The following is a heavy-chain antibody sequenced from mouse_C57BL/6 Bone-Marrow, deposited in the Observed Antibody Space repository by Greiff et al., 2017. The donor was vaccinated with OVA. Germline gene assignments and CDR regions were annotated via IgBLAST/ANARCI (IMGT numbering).Heavy chain of an antibody. J-gene: IGHJ3*01. CDR3: ARRRDGYPWFAY. CDR1: GYAFTNYL. Sequence: VQRVESGAELVRPGTSVKVSCKASGYAFTNYLIEWVKQRPGQGLEWIGVINPGSGGTYYNEKFKGKATLTADKSSSTAYMQLSSLTSEDSAVYFCARRRDGYPWFAYWGQGTLVTVSA. V-gene: IGHV1-54*01. CDR2: INPGSGGT. D-gene: IGHD2-3*01.